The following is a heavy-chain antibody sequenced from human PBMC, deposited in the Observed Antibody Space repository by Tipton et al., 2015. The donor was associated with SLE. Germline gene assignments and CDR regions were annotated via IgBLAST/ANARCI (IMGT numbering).Heavy chain of an antibody. CDR2: IYYSGST. CDR1: GGSISSYY. J-gene: IGHJ4*02. Sequence: TLSLTCTVPGGSISSYYWSWIRQPPGKGLEWIGYIYYSGSTNYNPSLQSRISISVDTSKNQFSLKLSSVTAADTAVYYCARGRFEYSSLLLDYWGQGTLGTVSS. V-gene: IGHV4-59*12. CDR3: ARGRFEYSSLLLDY. D-gene: IGHD6-6*01.